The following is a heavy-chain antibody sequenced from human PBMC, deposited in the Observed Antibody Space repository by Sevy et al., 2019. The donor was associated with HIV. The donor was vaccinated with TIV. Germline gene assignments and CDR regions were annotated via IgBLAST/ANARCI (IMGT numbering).Heavy chain of an antibody. V-gene: IGHV3-30*18. CDR2: ISHDGSYR. J-gene: IGHJ6*02. Sequence: GGSLRLSCAASGFTFSTYDMHWVRQAPGKGLEWVAIISHDGSYRYYADSVRGRFSMSRDSSKNTLYLQMSGLSIEDTAVYDCAKNRPPGGSYFSRHGLDVWGRGTTVTVSS. CDR1: GFTFSTYD. CDR3: AKNRPPGGSYFSRHGLDV. D-gene: IGHD3-16*01.